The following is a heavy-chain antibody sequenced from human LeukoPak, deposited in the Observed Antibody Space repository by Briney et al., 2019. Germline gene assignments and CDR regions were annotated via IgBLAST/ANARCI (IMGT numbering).Heavy chain of an antibody. CDR1: GYTFTSYG. V-gene: IGHV1-18*01. J-gene: IGHJ4*02. D-gene: IGHD2-15*01. CDR3: ARDRGIMRGARCSGGSCYSEAGY. CDR2: ISAYNGNT. Sequence: ASVKVSCKASGYTFTSYGIRWVRQAPGQGLEWMGWISAYNGNTNYAQKLQGRVTMTTDTSTSTAYMELRSLRSDDTAVYYCARDRGIMRGARCSGGSCYSEAGYWGQGTLVTVSS.